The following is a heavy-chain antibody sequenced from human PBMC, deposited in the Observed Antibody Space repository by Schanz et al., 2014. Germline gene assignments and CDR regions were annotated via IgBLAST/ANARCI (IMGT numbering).Heavy chain of an antibody. Sequence: EVQLAESGGGLVQPGGSLRLSCAASGFTISIYAMHWVRQAPGKGLEWVSYVSRSTPDIYYADSVKGRFTMSRDNAKNSVFLQMNSLRAEDTAVYYCVRDSFFAFDYWGQGTLVTVSS. V-gene: IGHV3-48*01. CDR1: GFTISIYA. CDR3: VRDSFFAFDY. D-gene: IGHD3-3*01. CDR2: VSRSTPDI. J-gene: IGHJ4*02.